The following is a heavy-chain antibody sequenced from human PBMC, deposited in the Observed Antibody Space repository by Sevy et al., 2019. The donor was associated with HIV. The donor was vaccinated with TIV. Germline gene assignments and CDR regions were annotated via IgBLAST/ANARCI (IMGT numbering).Heavy chain of an antibody. V-gene: IGHV3-30*01. Sequence: GGSLRLSCAASGFGLSNHAMIWVRQAPGKGLEWVAGISYDARKKYYADSVRGRFTISRDDSKNTVYLQMNSLTTEDTAVYYCARLVGYCSGGRCSIIDFWGQGTLVTVSS. CDR2: ISYDARKK. CDR1: GFGLSNHA. D-gene: IGHD2-15*01. CDR3: ARLVGYCSGGRCSIIDF. J-gene: IGHJ4*02.